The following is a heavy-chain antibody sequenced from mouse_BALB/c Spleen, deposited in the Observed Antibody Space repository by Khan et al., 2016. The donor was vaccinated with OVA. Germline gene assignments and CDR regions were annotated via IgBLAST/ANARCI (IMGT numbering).Heavy chain of an antibody. Sequence: EVQLQQSGPELVRPGASVKISCKASGYSFTGYFMNWVMQSHGKSIEWIGRINPHIGESFYNQRFKAKATLNVDESSSTAHMERRSLASEDSAVYYCTRIYRSDFDYWGQGTTLTVSS. D-gene: IGHD1-1*01. CDR1: GYSFTGYF. V-gene: IGHV1-20*02. CDR3: TRIYRSDFDY. CDR2: INPHIGES. J-gene: IGHJ2*01.